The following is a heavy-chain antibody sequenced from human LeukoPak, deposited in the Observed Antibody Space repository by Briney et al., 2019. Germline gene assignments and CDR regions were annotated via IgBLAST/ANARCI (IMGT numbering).Heavy chain of an antibody. J-gene: IGHJ5*02. Sequence: PSQTLSLTCTVSGGSISSGSYYWSWIRQPAGKGLEWIGRIYTSGSTNYNPSLKSRVTTSVDTSKNQFSLKLSSVTAADTAVYYCARDHITMVRGVIITLGWFDPWGQGIVVTVSS. V-gene: IGHV4-61*02. CDR3: ARDHITMVRGVIITLGWFDP. CDR1: GGSISSGSYY. D-gene: IGHD3-10*01. CDR2: IYTSGST.